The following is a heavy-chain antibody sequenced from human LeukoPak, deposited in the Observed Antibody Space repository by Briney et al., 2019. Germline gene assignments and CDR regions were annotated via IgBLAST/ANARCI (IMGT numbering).Heavy chain of an antibody. Sequence: AGGSLRLSCAASGFTFSSYSINWVRQAPGKGLEWVSSISSSSSYIYYADSVKGRFTISRDDSKNTLYLQMNSLKTEDTAVYYCTTAADGYSYGFDYWGQGTLVTVSS. J-gene: IGHJ4*02. CDR3: TTAADGYSYGFDY. CDR2: ISSSSSYI. V-gene: IGHV3-21*03. CDR1: GFTFSSYS. D-gene: IGHD5-18*01.